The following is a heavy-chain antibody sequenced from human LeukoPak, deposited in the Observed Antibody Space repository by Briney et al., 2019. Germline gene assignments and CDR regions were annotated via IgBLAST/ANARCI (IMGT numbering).Heavy chain of an antibody. Sequence: GGSLRLSCAASGFTFSSYAMHWVRQAPGKGLEWVALISYDGSNKYYADSVKGRFTISRDNSKNTLYLQMNSLRAEDTAAYYCARDTAVGATQLDYWGQGTLVTVSS. CDR1: GFTFSSYA. V-gene: IGHV3-30-3*01. J-gene: IGHJ4*02. CDR2: ISYDGSNK. D-gene: IGHD1-26*01. CDR3: ARDTAVGATQLDY.